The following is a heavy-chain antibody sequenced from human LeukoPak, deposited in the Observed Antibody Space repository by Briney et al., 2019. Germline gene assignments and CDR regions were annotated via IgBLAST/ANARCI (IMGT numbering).Heavy chain of an antibody. J-gene: IGHJ4*02. CDR3: ARAVYSGGPFDY. D-gene: IGHD2-15*01. CDR2: IIPIFGTA. Sequence: SVKVSCTASGGTFSSYAISWVRQAPGQGLEWMGGIIPIFGTANYAQKFQGRVTITADESTSTAYMELSSLRSEDTAVYYCARAVYSGGPFDYWGQGTLVTVSS. CDR1: GGTFSSYA. V-gene: IGHV1-69*13.